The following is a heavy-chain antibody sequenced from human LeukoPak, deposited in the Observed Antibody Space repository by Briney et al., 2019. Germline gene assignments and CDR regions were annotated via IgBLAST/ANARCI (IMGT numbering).Heavy chain of an antibody. D-gene: IGHD5-18*01. CDR1: GGSISSSTYF. V-gene: IGHV4-39*07. J-gene: IGHJ4*02. CDR3: ARDYQGGYGDKTVDY. CDR2: IYYSGST. Sequence: SETLSLTCTVSGGSISSSTYFWGWIRQPPGKGLEWIGTIYYSGSTYYNPSLKSRVTISVDTSKNQFSLKLSSVTAADTAVYYCARDYQGGYGDKTVDYWGQGTLVTVSS.